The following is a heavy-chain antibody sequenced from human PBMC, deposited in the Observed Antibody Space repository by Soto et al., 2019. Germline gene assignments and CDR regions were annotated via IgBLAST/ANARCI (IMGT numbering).Heavy chain of an antibody. CDR1: GGTFSSYA. V-gene: IGHV1-69*13. J-gene: IGHJ5*02. CDR3: ARGPTYSSGWYAWFDP. CDR2: IIPIFGTA. D-gene: IGHD6-19*01. Sequence: SVKVSCKASGGTFSSYAISWVRQAPGQGLEWMGGIIPIFGTANYAQKFQGRVTITADESTSTAYMELSSLRSEDTAVYYCARGPTYSSGWYAWFDPWGQGTLLTFSS.